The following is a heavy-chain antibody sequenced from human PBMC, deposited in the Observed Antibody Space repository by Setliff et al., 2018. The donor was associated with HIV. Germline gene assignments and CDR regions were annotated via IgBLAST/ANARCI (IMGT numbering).Heavy chain of an antibody. Sequence: ETLSLTCTVSGGSISSSSYYWGWIRQPPGKGLEWVANIKQDGSEKYYVDSVKGRFTISRDNAKNSLYLQMNSLRAEDTAVYYCARADWNDLWPAGAALDIWGQGTMVTVSS. D-gene: IGHD1-1*01. CDR2: IKQDGSEK. CDR3: ARADWNDLWPAGAALDI. J-gene: IGHJ3*02. CDR1: GGSISSSSYY. V-gene: IGHV3-7*03.